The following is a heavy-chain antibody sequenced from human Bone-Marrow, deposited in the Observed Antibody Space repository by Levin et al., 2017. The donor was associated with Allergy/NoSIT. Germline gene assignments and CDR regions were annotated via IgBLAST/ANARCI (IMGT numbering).Heavy chain of an antibody. J-gene: IGHJ6*03. V-gene: IGHV3-73*01. D-gene: IGHD2/OR15-2a*01. Sequence: HSGGSLRLSCAASGFTFSDSTMHWVRQAPGKGLEWVGSIRSTANSYATDYVESVRGRFTISRDDSKKTAYLQMNRLKIEDTAVYYCTRHRDGPREYGSAPERYYHYYNTDVWGKGTTVTVSS. CDR1: GFTFSDST. CDR2: IRSTANSYAT. CDR3: TRHRDGPREYGSAPERYYHYYNTDV.